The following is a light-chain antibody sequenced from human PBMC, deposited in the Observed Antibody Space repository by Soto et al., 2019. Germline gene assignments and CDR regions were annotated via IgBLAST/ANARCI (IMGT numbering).Light chain of an antibody. J-gene: IGLJ3*02. Sequence: QSVLTQPASVSGSPGQSITISCTGTSSDVGGFNYVSWYQQHPGKAPKLMIYGVSNRPSGVSSSFSGSKSGNTASLTISGLQAEDEADYSCSSYTSNNTWVFGGGTKLTVL. V-gene: IGLV2-14*01. CDR2: GVS. CDR1: SSDVGGFNY. CDR3: SSYTSNNTWV.